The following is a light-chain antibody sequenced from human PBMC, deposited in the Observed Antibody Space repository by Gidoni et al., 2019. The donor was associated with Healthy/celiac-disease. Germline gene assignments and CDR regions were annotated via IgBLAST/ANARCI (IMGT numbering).Light chain of an antibody. CDR1: QSVSSN. V-gene: IGKV3-15*01. Sequence: EIVITQSPSTLSVSPVERATLSCRASQSVSSNLAWYQQKPGQAPRLLIYGASTRATGIPARFSGSGSGTEFTLTIRSLQSEDFAVYYCQQYNNWPPWYTFGQGTKLEIK. CDR2: GAS. J-gene: IGKJ2*01. CDR3: QQYNNWPPWYT.